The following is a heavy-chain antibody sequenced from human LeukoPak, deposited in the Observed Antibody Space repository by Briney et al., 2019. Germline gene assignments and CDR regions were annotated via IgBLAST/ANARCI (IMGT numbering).Heavy chain of an antibody. D-gene: IGHD1-1*01. V-gene: IGHV3-23*01. Sequence: GGSLRLSCAASGFTFSSYAMSWVRQAPGKGLEWVSAISGSGGSTYYADSVKGRFTISRDNAKNSLYLQMNSLRAEDTAVYYCARDKGNAGDAFDIWGQGTMVTVSS. J-gene: IGHJ3*02. CDR3: ARDKGNAGDAFDI. CDR1: GFTFSSYA. CDR2: ISGSGGST.